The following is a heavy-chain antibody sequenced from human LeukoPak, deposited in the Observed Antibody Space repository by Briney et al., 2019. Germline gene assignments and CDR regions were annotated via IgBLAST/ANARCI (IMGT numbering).Heavy chain of an antibody. CDR3: ARRYNWNYNWFDP. Sequence: SETLSLTCAVYGGSFSGYYWSWIRQPPGKGLEWIGENNHSGSTNYNPSLKSRVTISVDTSKNQFSLKLSSVTAADTAVYYCARRYNWNYNWFDPWGQGTLVTVSS. CDR2: NNHSGST. CDR1: GGSFSGYY. V-gene: IGHV4-34*01. D-gene: IGHD1-7*01. J-gene: IGHJ5*02.